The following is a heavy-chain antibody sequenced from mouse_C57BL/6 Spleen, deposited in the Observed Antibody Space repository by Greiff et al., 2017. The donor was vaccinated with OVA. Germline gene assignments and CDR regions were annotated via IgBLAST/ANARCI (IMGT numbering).Heavy chain of an antibody. Sequence: QVQLQQPGAELVRPGSSVKLSCKASGYTFTSYWMDWVKQRPGQGLEWIGNIYPSDSETHYNQKFKDKATLTVDKSSSTAYMQLSSLTSEDSAVYYCAREALHYAMDYWGQGTSVTVSS. J-gene: IGHJ4*01. CDR3: AREALHYAMDY. CDR2: IYPSDSET. CDR1: GYTFTSYW. V-gene: IGHV1-61*01.